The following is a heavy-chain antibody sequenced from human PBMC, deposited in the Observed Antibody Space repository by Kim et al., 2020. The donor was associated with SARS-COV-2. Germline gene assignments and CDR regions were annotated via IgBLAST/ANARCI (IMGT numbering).Heavy chain of an antibody. D-gene: IGHD4-4*01. Sequence: YYANAGKGRCNNSRDNCKNTLYLQMNSLRAEDTAVYYCAKGKGGNAAFDYWGQGTLVTVSS. CDR3: AKGKGGNAAFDY. J-gene: IGHJ4*02. V-gene: IGHV3-30*02.